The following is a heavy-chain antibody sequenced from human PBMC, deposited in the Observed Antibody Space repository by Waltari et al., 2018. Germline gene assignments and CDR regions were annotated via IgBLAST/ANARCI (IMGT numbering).Heavy chain of an antibody. D-gene: IGHD4-17*01. CDR3: ARSTYGDWYFDL. Sequence: EVQLVESGGGLVQPGGSLRLSCAASGFTFSSYDMHWVRQATGKGLEWVSAIGTAGDTYYPGSVKGRFTSSRENAKNSLYLQMNSLRAGDTAVYYCARSTYGDWYFDLWGRGTLVTVSS. CDR2: IGTAGDT. V-gene: IGHV3-13*01. CDR1: GFTFSSYD. J-gene: IGHJ2*01.